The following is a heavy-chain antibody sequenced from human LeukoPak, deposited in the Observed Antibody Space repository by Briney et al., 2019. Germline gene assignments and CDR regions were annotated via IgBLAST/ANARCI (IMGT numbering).Heavy chain of an antibody. J-gene: IGHJ4*02. CDR1: GGSISSGSYY. CDR2: IYTSGST. D-gene: IGHD6-19*01. Sequence: PSQTLSLTCTVSGGSISSGSYYWSWIRQPAGKGLEWIGRIYTSGSTNYNPSLKSRVTISVDTSKNQFSLKLSSVTAADTAVYYCARDPWDSSGWPALGGYWGQGTLVTVSS. V-gene: IGHV4-61*02. CDR3: ARDPWDSSGWPALGGY.